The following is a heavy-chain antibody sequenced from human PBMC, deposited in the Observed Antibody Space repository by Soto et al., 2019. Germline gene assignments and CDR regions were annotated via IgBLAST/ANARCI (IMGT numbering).Heavy chain of an antibody. CDR1: GFTFSNAW. J-gene: IGHJ5*02. V-gene: IGHV3-15*01. CDR2: IKSKTDGGTT. D-gene: IGHD5-12*01. Sequence: EVQLVESGGGLVKPGGSLRLSCAASGFTFSNAWMSWVRQAPGKGLEWVGRIKSKTDGGTTDYAAPVKGRFTISRDDSKEAMYLQMNSRKTEDTAVYYCTTEYSGGYDHWGQGTLVTVSS. CDR3: TTEYSGGYDH.